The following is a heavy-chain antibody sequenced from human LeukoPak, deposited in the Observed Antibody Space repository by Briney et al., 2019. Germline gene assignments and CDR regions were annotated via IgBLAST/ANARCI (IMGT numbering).Heavy chain of an antibody. D-gene: IGHD3-10*01. V-gene: IGHV1-2*02. CDR2: INPNSGGT. CDR1: GYSFTGYY. J-gene: IGHJ4*02. CDR3: ARRGGSGSYYMYYFDY. Sequence: ASVKVSYKAAGYSFTGYYMHWVRQAPGQGLEWMGWINPNSGGTNYTQKFQGRVTMTRDTSISTAYMELSRLRSDDTAVYYCARRGGSGSYYMYYFDYWGQGTLVTVSS.